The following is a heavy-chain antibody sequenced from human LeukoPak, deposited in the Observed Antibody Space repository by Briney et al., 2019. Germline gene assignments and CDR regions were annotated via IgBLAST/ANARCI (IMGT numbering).Heavy chain of an antibody. J-gene: IGHJ3*02. CDR1: GGSISSYY. V-gene: IGHV4-59*01. CDR3: ARDLDLLWFGESHSEYAFDI. CDR2: IYYSGST. D-gene: IGHD3-10*01. Sequence: PSETLSLTCTVSGGSISSYYWSWIRQPPGKGLEWIGYIYYSGSTNYNPSLKSRVTISVDTSKNQFSLKLSSVTAADTAVYYCARDLDLLWFGESHSEYAFDIWGQGTMVTVSS.